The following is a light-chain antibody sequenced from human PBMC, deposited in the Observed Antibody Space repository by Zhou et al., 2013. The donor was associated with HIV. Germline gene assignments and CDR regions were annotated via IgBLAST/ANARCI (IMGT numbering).Light chain of an antibody. CDR3: QQANSLPPHL. J-gene: IGKJ4*01. V-gene: IGKV1-6*01. CDR1: QDIRNE. Sequence: AIQMTQSPSSLSASVGDRVTITCRASQDIRNELGWYQQKPGKAPKVLIYGASSLQSGVPSRFSGSGSGTDFTLTISSLQPEDSATYYCQQANSLPPHLFGGGTKVEIK. CDR2: GAS.